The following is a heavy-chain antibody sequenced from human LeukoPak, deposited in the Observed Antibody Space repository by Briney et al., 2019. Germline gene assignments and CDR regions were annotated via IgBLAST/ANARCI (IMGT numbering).Heavy chain of an antibody. Sequence: VSVKVSRKASGYTFTSYGISWVRQAPGQGLEWMGWISAYNGNTNYAQKLQGRVTMTTDTSTSTAYMELRSLRSDDTAVYYCARDAGYFDWLSGFDYWGRGTLVTVSS. CDR3: ARDAGYFDWLSGFDY. V-gene: IGHV1-18*01. CDR2: ISAYNGNT. CDR1: GYTFTSYG. J-gene: IGHJ4*02. D-gene: IGHD3-9*01.